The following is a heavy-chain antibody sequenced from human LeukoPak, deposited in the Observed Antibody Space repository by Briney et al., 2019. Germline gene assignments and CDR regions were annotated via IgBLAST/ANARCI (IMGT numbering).Heavy chain of an antibody. CDR3: ARHYKAYYYDSSGLDY. D-gene: IGHD3-22*01. CDR1: GYSFTSYW. Sequence: HGESLKIPCKGSGYSFTSYWIGWVRQMPGKGLEWMGIIYPGDSDTRYSPSFQGQVTISADKSISTAYLQWSSLKASDTAMYYCARHYKAYYYDSSGLDYWGQGTLVTVSS. J-gene: IGHJ4*02. V-gene: IGHV5-51*01. CDR2: IYPGDSDT.